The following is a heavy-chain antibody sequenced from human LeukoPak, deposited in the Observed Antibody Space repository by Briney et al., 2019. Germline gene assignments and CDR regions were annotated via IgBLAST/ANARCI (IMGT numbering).Heavy chain of an antibody. J-gene: IGHJ4*02. CDR2: IYSGGGT. Sequence: GGSLRLSCAASGFTFTSYGMSWVRQAPGKGLEWVSVIYSGGGTYYADSVKGRFTISRDNSKNTVYLQMNSLGAEDTAVYYCARASFWFDYSGYYFDYWGQGTLVTVSS. D-gene: IGHD2-15*01. V-gene: IGHV3-66*01. CDR1: GFTFTSYG. CDR3: ARASFWFDYSGYYFDY.